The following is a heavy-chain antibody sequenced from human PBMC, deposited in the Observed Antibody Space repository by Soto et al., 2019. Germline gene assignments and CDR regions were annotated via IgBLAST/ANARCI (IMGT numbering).Heavy chain of an antibody. J-gene: IGHJ3*02. V-gene: IGHV3-30-3*01. CDR2: ISYDGSNK. D-gene: IGHD6-19*01. Sequence: QVQLVESGGGVVQPGRSLRLSCAASGFTFSSYAMHWVRQAPGKGLEWVAVISYDGSNKYYADSVKGRFTISRDNSKNTLYLQMNSLRAEDTAVYYCARGGEWLVRAGDAFDIWGQGTMVTVSS. CDR1: GFTFSSYA. CDR3: ARGGEWLVRAGDAFDI.